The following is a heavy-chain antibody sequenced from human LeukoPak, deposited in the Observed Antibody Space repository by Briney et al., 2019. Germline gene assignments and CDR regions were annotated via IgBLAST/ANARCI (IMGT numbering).Heavy chain of an antibody. V-gene: IGHV4-34*01. Sequence: SETLSLTCAVYGGSFSGYYWSWIRQPPGKGLEWIGEINHSRSTNYNPSLKSRVTISVDTSKNQFSLKLSSVTAADTAVYYCARGHQGYYYDSSGYLRYWGQGTLVTVSS. CDR3: ARGHQGYYYDSSGYLRY. J-gene: IGHJ4*02. CDR2: INHSRST. CDR1: GGSFSGYY. D-gene: IGHD3-22*01.